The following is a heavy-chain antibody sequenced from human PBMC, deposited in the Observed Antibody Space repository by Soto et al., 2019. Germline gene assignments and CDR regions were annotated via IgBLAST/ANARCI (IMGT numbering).Heavy chain of an antibody. CDR1: GFTFDDYA. J-gene: IGHJ6*02. CDR2: ITWDSGRL. CDR3: SKDYGDYGKYGLDV. D-gene: IGHD4-17*01. V-gene: IGHV3-9*01. Sequence: EVQLVESGGGLVQPGRSLRLSCAAYGFTFDDYAMHWVRQAPGKGLEWVSGITWDSGRLGYADYVKCRFTISRDNAKNSLFLQMNSLTTDDTAFYYCSKDYGDYGKYGLDVWGHGTTVTVSS.